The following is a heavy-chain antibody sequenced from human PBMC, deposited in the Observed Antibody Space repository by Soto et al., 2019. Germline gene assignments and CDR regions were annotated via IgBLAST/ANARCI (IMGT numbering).Heavy chain of an antibody. J-gene: IGHJ6*02. V-gene: IGHV4-59*01. D-gene: IGHD2-2*01. CDR3: ARDRALGYCSSTSCYGEGYGMDV. CDR1: GGSISSYY. CDR2: IYYSGST. Sequence: SETLSLTCTVSGGSISSYYWSWIRQPPGKGLEWIGYIYYSGSTNYNPSLKSRVTISVDTSKNQLSMKMSSVTAADTAVYYCARDRALGYCSSTSCYGEGYGMDVWGQGTTVTVS.